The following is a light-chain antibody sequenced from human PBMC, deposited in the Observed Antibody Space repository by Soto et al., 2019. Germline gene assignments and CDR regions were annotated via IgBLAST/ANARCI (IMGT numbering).Light chain of an antibody. CDR2: EVS. CDR3: SSYTSSSLYV. Sequence: QSVLTQPASVSGSPGQSITISCTGTSSDVGGYNYVSWYQQHPGKAPKLMIYEVSNRPSGVSNRFSGSESGNTASLTISGLQAEDEADYYCSSYTSSSLYVFGTGTKLTVL. V-gene: IGLV2-14*01. J-gene: IGLJ1*01. CDR1: SSDVGGYNY.